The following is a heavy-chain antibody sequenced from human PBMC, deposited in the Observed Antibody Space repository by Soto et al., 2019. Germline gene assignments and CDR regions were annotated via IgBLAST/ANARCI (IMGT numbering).Heavy chain of an antibody. J-gene: IGHJ6*02. CDR1: GFTFSSYA. V-gene: IGHV3-23*01. CDR2: ISGSGDST. Sequence: EVQLLESGGGLVQPGGSLRLSCAASGFTFSSYAMSWVRQAPGKGLEWVSAISGSGDSTYYADSVKGRFTISRDNSKNTLYLQMNSLRAAETAVYYCAKRRTDPYGDYVSGYYYYYYCLDVWGQGTTVTVSS. CDR3: AKRRTDPYGDYVSGYYYYYYCLDV. D-gene: IGHD4-17*01.